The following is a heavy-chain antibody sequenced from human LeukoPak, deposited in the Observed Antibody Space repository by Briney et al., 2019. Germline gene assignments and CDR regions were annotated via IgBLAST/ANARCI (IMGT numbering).Heavy chain of an antibody. V-gene: IGHV3-21*01. CDR2: ISSSSSYI. J-gene: IGHJ6*02. CDR1: GFTFSSYS. CDR3: ARDSGECGGDCYLFGMDV. Sequence: GGSLRLSCAASGFTFSSYSMNWVRQAPGKGLEWVSSISSSSSYIYYADSEKGRFTISRDNAKNSLYLQMNSLRAEDTAVYYCARDSGECGGDCYLFGMDVWGQGTTVTVSS. D-gene: IGHD2-21*02.